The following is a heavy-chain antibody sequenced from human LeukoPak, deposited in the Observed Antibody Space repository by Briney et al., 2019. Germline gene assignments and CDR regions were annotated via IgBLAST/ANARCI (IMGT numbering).Heavy chain of an antibody. J-gene: IGHJ6*02. CDR1: GYTLTELS. CDR2: FDPEDGET. Sequence: GASVKVSCKVSGYTLTELSMHWVRQAPGKGLEWMGGFDPEDGETIYAQKFQGRVTMTEDTSTDTAYMELSSLRSEDTAVYYCATDIVGATAGFYYYYGMDVWGQGTTVTVSS. CDR3: ATDIVGATAGFYYYYGMDV. V-gene: IGHV1-24*01. D-gene: IGHD1-26*01.